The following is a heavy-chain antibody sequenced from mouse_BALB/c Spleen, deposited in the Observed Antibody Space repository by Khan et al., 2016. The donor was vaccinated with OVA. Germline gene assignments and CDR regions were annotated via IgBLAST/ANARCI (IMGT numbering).Heavy chain of an antibody. Sequence: QIQLVQSGPELKKPGETVKISCKASGYTFTNYGMNWVKQAPGKDLKWMGWINTYTGEPTYADDFKGRFAFSLETSASTAYLKINNLKNEDTATYDCARVGCNGSMDYWGEGTTVTVSS. CDR1: GYTFTNYG. CDR2: INTYTGEP. D-gene: IGHD4-1*01. CDR3: ARVGCNGSMDY. J-gene: IGHJ4*01. V-gene: IGHV9-3-1*01.